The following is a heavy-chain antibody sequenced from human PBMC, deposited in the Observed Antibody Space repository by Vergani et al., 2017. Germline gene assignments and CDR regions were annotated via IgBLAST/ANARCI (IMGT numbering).Heavy chain of an antibody. D-gene: IGHD2-2*01. CDR1: GDTFTDYF. J-gene: IGHJ4*02. Sequence: QVQLVQSGAEVKKPGASVKVSCKASGDTFTDYFMHWVRQAPGQGLEWMGWINPNSGGTNYAQKFQGRVTMTRDTSISTAYMELSNLRSDDTAVYYCARVGTSSNRDYFGYWGQGTLVTVSS. CDR2: INPNSGGT. CDR3: ARVGTSSNRDYFGY. V-gene: IGHV1-2*02.